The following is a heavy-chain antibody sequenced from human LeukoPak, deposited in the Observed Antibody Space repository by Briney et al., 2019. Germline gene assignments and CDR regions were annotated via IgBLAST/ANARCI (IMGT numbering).Heavy chain of an antibody. CDR1: GFTFSSYS. CDR3: AKGVLPTGFDY. Sequence: GGSLRLSCAASGFTFSSYSMNWVRQAPGKGLEWVSSISSSSSYTYYAGSVKGRFTISRDNSKNTLYLQMNSLRAEDTAIYYCAKGVLPTGFDYWGQGTLVTVSS. V-gene: IGHV3-21*04. CDR2: ISSSSSYT. J-gene: IGHJ4*02. D-gene: IGHD3-10*01.